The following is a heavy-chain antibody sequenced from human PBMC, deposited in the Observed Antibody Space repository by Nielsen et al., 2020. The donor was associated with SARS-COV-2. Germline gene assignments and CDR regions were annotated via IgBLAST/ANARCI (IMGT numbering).Heavy chain of an antibody. CDR1: GFTFSSHW. D-gene: IGHD2-15*01. CDR2: IKQDGSEK. Sequence: GESPNIPCAASGFTFSSHWMSWVRQASGKGLEWVANIKQDGSEKYYVDSVKGRFTISRDNAKNSLYLQMNSLRAEDTAVYYCARDDDGWGYCSGGSCPNWFDPWGQGTLVTVS. CDR3: ARDDDGWGYCSGGSCPNWFDP. V-gene: IGHV3-7*01. J-gene: IGHJ5*02.